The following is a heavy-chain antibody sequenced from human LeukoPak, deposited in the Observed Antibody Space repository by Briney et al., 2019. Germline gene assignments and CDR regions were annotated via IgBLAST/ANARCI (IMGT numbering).Heavy chain of an antibody. Sequence: ASVKVSCKASGGTFSSYAISWVRQAPGQGLEWMGRIIPILGIANYAQKFQGRVTITADKSTSTAYMELSSLRSEDTAVYYCARGRRIVGAYDFDYWGQGTLVTVSS. J-gene: IGHJ4*02. CDR2: IIPILGIA. CDR1: GGTFSSYA. D-gene: IGHD1-26*01. CDR3: ARGRRIVGAYDFDY. V-gene: IGHV1-69*04.